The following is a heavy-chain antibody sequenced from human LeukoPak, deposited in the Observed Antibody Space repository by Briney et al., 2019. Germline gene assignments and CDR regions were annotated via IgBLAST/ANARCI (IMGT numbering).Heavy chain of an antibody. CDR3: ARSGDIVERGYYYGMDV. J-gene: IGHJ6*02. Sequence: GASVKVSCKASGYTFTGYYMHWVRQAPGQGLEWMGWINPNSGGTNYAQKFQGRVTMTRDTSISTAYMELSRLRSDDTAVYYCARSGDIVERGYYYGMDVWGQGTTVTVSS. CDR1: GYTFTGYY. CDR2: INPNSGGT. V-gene: IGHV1-2*02. D-gene: IGHD5-12*01.